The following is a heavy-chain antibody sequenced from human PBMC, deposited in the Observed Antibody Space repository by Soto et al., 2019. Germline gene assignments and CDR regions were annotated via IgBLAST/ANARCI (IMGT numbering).Heavy chain of an antibody. CDR3: AVYIAAAGTSYYYYGMDV. J-gene: IGHJ6*02. Sequence: QVQLVQSGAEVKKPGSSVKVSCKASGGTFSSYAISWVRQAPGQGLEWMGGIIPIFGTANYAQKFQGRVTITADETTSTAYMELSSLRSEDTAVYYFAVYIAAAGTSYYYYGMDVWGQGTTVTVSS. V-gene: IGHV1-69*01. CDR1: GGTFSSYA. D-gene: IGHD6-13*01. CDR2: IIPIFGTA.